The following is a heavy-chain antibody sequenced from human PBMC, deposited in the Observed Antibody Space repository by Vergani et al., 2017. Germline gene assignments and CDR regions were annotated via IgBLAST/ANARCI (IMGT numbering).Heavy chain of an antibody. D-gene: IGHD6-19*01. Sequence: QVQLVQSGAEVKKPGAPVKVPCKASGYPFTSYGISWVRQAPGQGLEWMGWISAYKGNTNYAQKLQGRGTMTTDTATSTAYMELRSLRSDDTAVYYCARERGRFSSGWYAWGDYWGQGTLVTVSS. J-gene: IGHJ4*02. CDR3: ARERGRFSSGWYAWGDY. CDR1: GYPFTSYG. V-gene: IGHV1-18*01. CDR2: ISAYKGNT.